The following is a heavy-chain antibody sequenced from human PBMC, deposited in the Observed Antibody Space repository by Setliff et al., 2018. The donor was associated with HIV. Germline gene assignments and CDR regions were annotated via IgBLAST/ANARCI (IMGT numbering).Heavy chain of an antibody. D-gene: IGHD6-13*01. CDR2: IDYSGNT. V-gene: IGHV4-39*01. Sequence: ETLSLTCSVSGGSIRSGSYYWDWIRQPPGKGLEWIGSIDYSGNTHYDPSLKSRVTTSIDSSKNQFSLKVTSVTAADTAVYYCARGARLLAGYSDRWDYYYMGVWGKGTTVTV. CDR1: GGSIRSGSYY. CDR3: ARGARLLAGYSDRWDYYYMGV. J-gene: IGHJ6*03.